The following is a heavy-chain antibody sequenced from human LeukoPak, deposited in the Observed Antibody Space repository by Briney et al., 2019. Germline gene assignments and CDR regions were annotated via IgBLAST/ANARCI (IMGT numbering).Heavy chain of an antibody. V-gene: IGHV5-51*01. CDR3: ARTSGAWKDYFDY. Sequence: KYGESLKIPCNGSGYRFTSYWIGWVRQMPGKGLEWRGIIYPGDSDTRYSPSFQGQVTISADKSISTAYLQWSSLKASDTAMYYCARTSGAWKDYFDYWGQGTLVTVSS. J-gene: IGHJ4*02. CDR2: IYPGDSDT. CDR1: GYRFTSYW. D-gene: IGHD1-1*01.